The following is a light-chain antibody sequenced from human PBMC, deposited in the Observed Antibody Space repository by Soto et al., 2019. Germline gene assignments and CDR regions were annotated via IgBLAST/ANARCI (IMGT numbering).Light chain of an antibody. J-gene: IGKJ1*01. V-gene: IGKV3-20*01. CDR3: QQYGSSPRT. CDR1: QSVSSSY. CDR2: DAS. Sequence: EIVLTQSPGTLSLSPWERATLSCRASQSVSSSYLAWYQQKPGQAPRLLIYDASSRATGIPDRFSGSGSGTDFTLTISRLGPEDFAVYYCQQYGSSPRTFGQGTKVELK.